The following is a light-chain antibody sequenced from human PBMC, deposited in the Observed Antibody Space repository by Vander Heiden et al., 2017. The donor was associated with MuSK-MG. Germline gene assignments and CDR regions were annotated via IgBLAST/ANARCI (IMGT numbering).Light chain of an antibody. CDR2: EIS. CDR3: SLYTSSSQYV. J-gene: IGLJ1*01. V-gene: IGLV2-18*01. CDR1: RSDVGTYNR. Sequence: QSALTQPPSVSGSPGQSVTISCTGTRSDVGTYNRVSWYQQPPGTAPKLIIYEISNRPAGVPDRFSVSKSGNTASLTISGLQAEDEAEYYCSLYTSSSQYVFGSGTKVTVL.